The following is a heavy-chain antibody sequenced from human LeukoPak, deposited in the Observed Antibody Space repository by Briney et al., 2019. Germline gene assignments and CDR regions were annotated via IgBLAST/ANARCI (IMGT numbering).Heavy chain of an antibody. CDR1: GGTFSRYA. D-gene: IGHD6-13*01. CDR3: ARGSSSWYSAFDI. J-gene: IGHJ3*02. V-gene: IGHV1-69*13. CDR2: IIPIFGTA. Sequence: ASGKVSCKASGGTFSRYAISWVRPAPGQGLEWMGGIIPIFGTANYAQKFQGRVTITADESTSTAYMELSSLRSEDTAVYYCARGSSSWYSAFDIWGQGTMVTVSS.